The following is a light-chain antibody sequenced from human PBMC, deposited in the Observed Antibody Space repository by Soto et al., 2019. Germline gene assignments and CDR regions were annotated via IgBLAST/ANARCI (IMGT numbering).Light chain of an antibody. CDR3: QTWGAGIWV. CDR1: SGHSNYA. CDR2: VNSDGSH. V-gene: IGLV4-69*01. J-gene: IGLJ3*02. Sequence: QPVLTQSPSASASLGASVKLTCTLSSGHSNYAIAWHQQQPKKGPRYLMKVNSDGSHTKGDGIPDRFSGSSSGTERYLTISSLQSEDEADYYCQTWGAGIWVFGGGTKLTVL.